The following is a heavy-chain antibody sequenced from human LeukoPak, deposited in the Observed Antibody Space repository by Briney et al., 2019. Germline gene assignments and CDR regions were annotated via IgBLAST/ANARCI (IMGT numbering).Heavy chain of an antibody. Sequence: GESLKISCEGSGYTFTNYWIGWVRQMPGKGLEWMGIIYPGDSDTSYSPSFQGQVTISADKSISTAYLQWSSLKASDTAIYYCARRNFDWRFFDYWGQGTLVTVSS. CDR3: ARRNFDWRFFDY. J-gene: IGHJ4*02. V-gene: IGHV5-51*03. D-gene: IGHD3-9*01. CDR2: IYPGDSDT. CDR1: GYTFTNYW.